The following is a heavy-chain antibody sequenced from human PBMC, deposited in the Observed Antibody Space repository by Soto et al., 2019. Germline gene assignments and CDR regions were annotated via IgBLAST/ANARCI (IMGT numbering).Heavy chain of an antibody. J-gene: IGHJ6*02. CDR3: ARTVARDYYYKGVDV. CDR2: TYYRSQWYN. Sequence: PSQTLSLTCVISGDGVSSNSAAWNWIRQSPSRGLEWLGRTYYRSQWYNDYAVSVKGRIIINPDTSKNQFSLQLSSVTPEDTAVYYCARTVARDYYYKGVDVWGQGTTVTVSS. CDR1: GDGVSSNSAA. D-gene: IGHD6-19*01. V-gene: IGHV6-1*01.